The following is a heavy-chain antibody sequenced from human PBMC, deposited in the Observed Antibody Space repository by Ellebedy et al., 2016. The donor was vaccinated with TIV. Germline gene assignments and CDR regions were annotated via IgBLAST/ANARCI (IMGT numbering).Heavy chain of an antibody. Sequence: PGGSLRLSCAASGFSFSTSGMSWVRQAPGRGLEWLSDISGSGDVTYYADPVKGRFTISRDNSKNTLYVQMDSLRAEDTAIYYCAKHTDYSRRQYRDHWGQGTLVTVSS. CDR3: AKHTDYSRRQYRDH. CDR2: ISGSGDVT. J-gene: IGHJ5*02. V-gene: IGHV3-23*01. D-gene: IGHD4/OR15-4a*01. CDR1: GFSFSTSG.